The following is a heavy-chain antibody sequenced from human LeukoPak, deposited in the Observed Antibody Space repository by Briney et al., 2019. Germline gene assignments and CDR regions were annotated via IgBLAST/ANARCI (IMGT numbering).Heavy chain of an antibody. J-gene: IGHJ5*02. V-gene: IGHV4-30-4*08. CDR2: IYYSGST. CDR1: GGSISSGDYY. CDR3: ARDGSYNRFDP. Sequence: SETLSLTCTVYGGSISSGDYYWSWIRQAPGKGLEWIGYIYYSGSTYYNPSLKSRLTISVDTSKNQFSLKLSSVTAADTAVYYCARDGSYNRFDPWGQGTLVTVSS.